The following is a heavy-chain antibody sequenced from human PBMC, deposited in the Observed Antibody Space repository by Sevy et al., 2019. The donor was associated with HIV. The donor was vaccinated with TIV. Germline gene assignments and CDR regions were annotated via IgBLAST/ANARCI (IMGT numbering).Heavy chain of an antibody. J-gene: IGHJ4*02. CDR3: ARGGALTYYDTSGFQNYFDS. CDR2: MYDSGSP. D-gene: IGHD3-22*01. V-gene: IGHV4-59*11. CDR1: GGSISGHY. Sequence: SETLSLTCTVSGGSISGHYWGWIRQSPGKGLEWIAYMYDSGSPNYNTSLRSRVTISVDTSKNQISLRLSSVTAADTAVYYCARGGALTYYDTSGFQNYFDSWGPGNLVTVSS.